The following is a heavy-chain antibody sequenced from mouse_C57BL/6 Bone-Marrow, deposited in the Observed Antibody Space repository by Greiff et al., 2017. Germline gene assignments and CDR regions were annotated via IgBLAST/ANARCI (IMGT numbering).Heavy chain of an antibody. CDR1: GFTFSSYA. D-gene: IGHD1-1*01. CDR2: ISSGGDYI. J-gene: IGHJ4*01. CDR3: TRGSSYGAMDY. V-gene: IGHV5-9-1*02. Sequence: EVKLQESGEGLVKPGGSLKLSCAASGFTFSSYAMSWVRQTPEKRLEWVAYISSGGDYIYYADTVKGRFTISRDNARNTLYLQMSSLKSEDTAMYYCTRGSSYGAMDYWGQGTSVTVAS.